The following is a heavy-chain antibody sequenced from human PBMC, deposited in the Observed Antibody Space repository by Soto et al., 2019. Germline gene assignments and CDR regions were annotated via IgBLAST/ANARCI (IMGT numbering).Heavy chain of an antibody. CDR3: ARQIYDSDTGPNFQYYFDS. J-gene: IGHJ4*02. V-gene: IGHV5-10-1*01. CDR1: GYGFAVYW. Sequence: PGESLKISCKGSGYGFAVYWITWVRQKPGKGLEWMGRIDPSDSQTYYSPSFRGHVTISATKSITTVFLQWSSLRASDTAMYYCARQIYDSDTGPNFQYYFDSWGQGTPVTVSS. CDR2: IDPSDSQT. D-gene: IGHD3-22*01.